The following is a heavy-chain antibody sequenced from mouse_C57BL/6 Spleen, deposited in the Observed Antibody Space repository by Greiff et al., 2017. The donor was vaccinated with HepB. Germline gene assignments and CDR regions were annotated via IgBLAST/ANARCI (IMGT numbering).Heavy chain of an antibody. Sequence: QVQLQQPGAELVRPGSSVKLSCKASGYTFTSYWMDWVKQRPGQGLEWIGNIYPSDSETHYNQKFKDKATLTVDKSSSTAYMQLSSLTSEDSAVYYCARSPLYYYGSSYWYFDVWGTVTTVTVSS. J-gene: IGHJ1*03. D-gene: IGHD1-1*01. CDR1: GYTFTSYW. V-gene: IGHV1-61*01. CDR3: ARSPLYYYGSSYWYFDV. CDR2: IYPSDSET.